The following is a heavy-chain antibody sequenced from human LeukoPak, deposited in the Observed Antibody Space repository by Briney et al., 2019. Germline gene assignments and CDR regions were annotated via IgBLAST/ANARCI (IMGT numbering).Heavy chain of an antibody. CDR3: ARHAPSYFDY. CDR1: GGSISSSSYY. J-gene: IGHJ4*02. CDR2: IYYSGST. V-gene: IGHV4-39*01. Sequence: SETLSLTCTVSGGSISSSSYYWGWIRQPPGKGLEWIGSIYYSGSTYYNPSLKSRVTISVDTSKNQFSLKLSSVTAADTAVYYCARHAPSYFDYWGQGTLVTASS.